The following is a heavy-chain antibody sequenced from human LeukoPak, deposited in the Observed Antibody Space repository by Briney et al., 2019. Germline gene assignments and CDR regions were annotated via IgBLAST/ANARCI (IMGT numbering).Heavy chain of an antibody. Sequence: GGSLRLSCAASGFTFSSYEMNWVRQAPGKGLEWVSYISSSGSTIYYADSVKGRFTISRDNAKNSLYLQMNSLRAEDTAVYYCARDKAGSGDPTPFDYWGQGTLVTVSS. D-gene: IGHD3-10*01. CDR3: ARDKAGSGDPTPFDY. CDR2: ISSSGSTI. CDR1: GFTFSSYE. V-gene: IGHV3-48*03. J-gene: IGHJ4*02.